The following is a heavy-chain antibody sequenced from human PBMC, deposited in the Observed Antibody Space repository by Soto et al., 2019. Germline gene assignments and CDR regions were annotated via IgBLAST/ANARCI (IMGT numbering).Heavy chain of an antibody. Sequence: PGESLKISCKGSGYSFTSYWIGWVRQMPGKGLEWMGIIYPGDSDTRYSPSFQGQVTISADKSISTAYLQWSSLKASDTAMYYCARVYYDILTGYSYYYYGMDVRGQGTTVTVSS. CDR2: IYPGDSDT. V-gene: IGHV5-51*01. J-gene: IGHJ6*01. D-gene: IGHD3-9*01. CDR3: ARVYYDILTGYSYYYYGMDV. CDR1: GYSFTSYW.